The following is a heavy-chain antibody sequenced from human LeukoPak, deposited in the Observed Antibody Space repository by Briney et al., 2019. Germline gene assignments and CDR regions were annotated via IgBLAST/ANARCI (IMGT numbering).Heavy chain of an antibody. D-gene: IGHD3-10*01. V-gene: IGHV3-30-3*01. CDR1: GFTFSSYA. CDR3: ARDPERANIWFGDRTYYFDY. J-gene: IGHJ4*02. CDR2: ISYDGSNK. Sequence: GGSLRLSCAASGFTFSSYAMHWVRQAPGKGLEWVAVISYDGSNKYYADSVKGRFTISRDNSKNTLYLQMNSLRAGDTAVYYCARDPERANIWFGDRTYYFDYWGQGTLVTVSS.